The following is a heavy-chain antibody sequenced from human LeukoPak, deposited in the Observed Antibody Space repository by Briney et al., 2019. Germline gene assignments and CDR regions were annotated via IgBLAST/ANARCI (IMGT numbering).Heavy chain of an antibody. V-gene: IGHV3-23*01. CDR1: GFTFSSYA. CDR3: ATTSGDYDILTGSNPGY. J-gene: IGHJ4*02. CDR2: ISGSGGST. D-gene: IGHD3-9*01. Sequence: GGSLRLSCAASGFTFSSYAMTWVRQAPGKGLEWVPTISGSGGSTYYADSVKGRFTISRDNAKNTLYLQMNSLRAEDTAVYYCATTSGDYDILTGSNPGYWGQGTLVTVSS.